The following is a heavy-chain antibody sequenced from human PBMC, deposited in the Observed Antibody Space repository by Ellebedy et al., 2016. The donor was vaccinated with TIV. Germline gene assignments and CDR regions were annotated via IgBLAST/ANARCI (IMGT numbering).Heavy chain of an antibody. J-gene: IGHJ6*03. D-gene: IGHD3-10*01. CDR2: IYSGGNT. V-gene: IGHV3-53*01. CDR1: GFNFGNYA. Sequence: GGSLRLSXAASGFNFGNYAMSWVRQAPGKGLEWVSVIYSGGNTYYADSVKGRFTISRDNSKNTLYLQINSLRAEDTAVYYCARVGKRGYYYMDVWGKGTTVTVSS. CDR3: ARVGKRGYYYMDV.